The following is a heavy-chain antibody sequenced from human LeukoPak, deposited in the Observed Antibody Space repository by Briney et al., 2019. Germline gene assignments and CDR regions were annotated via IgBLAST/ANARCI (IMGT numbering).Heavy chain of an antibody. Sequence: KSSGTLSLTCAVSGDSISSNTWWSWVRQPPGKGLEWIGEIFHGGSTNYNSSLKSRVTLSLDKSKNQFSLKLDSVTAADTAVYYCAKDQVISGSEASDIWGQGTMVTVSS. CDR1: GDSISSNTW. CDR3: AKDQVISGSEASDI. CDR2: IFHGGST. V-gene: IGHV4-4*02. D-gene: IGHD2-21*01. J-gene: IGHJ3*02.